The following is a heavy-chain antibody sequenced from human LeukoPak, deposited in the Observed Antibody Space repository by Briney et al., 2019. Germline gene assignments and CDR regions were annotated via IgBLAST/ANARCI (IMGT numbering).Heavy chain of an antibody. J-gene: IGHJ5*02. CDR3: ARSNYYASEGRFDP. CDR1: GGSVSSGNYY. Sequence: PSENLSLTCTVSGGSVSSGNYYWNWIRQHPGKSLEWIGYIYYSGSTSYNPSLRSRVTISGTSKNQFSLKMTSVTAADTAVYYCARSNYYASEGRFDPWGQGTLVTVSS. CDR2: IYYSGST. D-gene: IGHD3-10*01. V-gene: IGHV4-31*03.